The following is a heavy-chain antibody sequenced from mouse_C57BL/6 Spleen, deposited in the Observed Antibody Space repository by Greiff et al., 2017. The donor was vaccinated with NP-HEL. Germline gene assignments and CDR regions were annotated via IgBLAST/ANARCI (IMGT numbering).Heavy chain of an antibody. CDR2: ISDGGSYT. V-gene: IGHV5-4*01. CDR1: GFTFSSYA. CDR3: ARVAYYSNLRAMDY. Sequence: EVHLVESGGGLVKPGGSLKLSCAASGFTFSSYAMSWVRQTPEKRLEWVATISDGGSYTYYPDNVKGRFTISRDNAKNNLYLQMSHLKSEDTAMYYCARVAYYSNLRAMDYWGQGTSVTVSS. J-gene: IGHJ4*01. D-gene: IGHD2-5*01.